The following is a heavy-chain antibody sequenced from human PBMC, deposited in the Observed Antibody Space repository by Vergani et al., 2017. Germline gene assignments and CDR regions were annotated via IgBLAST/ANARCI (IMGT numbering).Heavy chain of an antibody. Sequence: QVQLVESGGGVIQPGGSVRLSCVASGFSLINNGMHWVRQAPGKGLEWVSFTRYDGRIQYYADSVRGRFTISRDNSKNTLILQMNGLRAEDTAVYYCARDRGCATISCYFSGAFDYWGLGTLVSVSS. J-gene: IGHJ4*02. CDR1: GFSLINNG. CDR3: ARDRGCATISCYFSGAFDY. V-gene: IGHV3-30*02. D-gene: IGHD2-2*01. CDR2: TRYDGRIQ.